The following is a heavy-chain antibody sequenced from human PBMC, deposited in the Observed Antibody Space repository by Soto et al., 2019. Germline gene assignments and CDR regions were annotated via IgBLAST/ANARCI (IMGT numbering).Heavy chain of an antibody. D-gene: IGHD6-6*01. Sequence: PGGSLRLSCAASGFTVSSNYMSWVRQAPGKGLEWASVIYSGGSTYYADSVKGRFTISRDNSKNTLYLQMNSLRAEDTAVYYCARDRSSSSGDYYYGMDVWGKGTTVTVSS. CDR3: ARDRSSSSGDYYYGMDV. CDR1: GFTVSSNY. V-gene: IGHV3-53*01. J-gene: IGHJ6*04. CDR2: IYSGGST.